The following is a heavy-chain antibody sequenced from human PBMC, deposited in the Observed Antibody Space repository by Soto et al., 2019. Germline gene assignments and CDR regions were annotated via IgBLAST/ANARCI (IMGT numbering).Heavy chain of an antibody. CDR1: GLTFDDYA. J-gene: IGHJ3*01. Sequence: LRLSCAASGLTFDDYAMHWVRQAPGKGLEWVSGISWNSGSIGYADSVKGRFTISRDNAKNSLYLQMNSLRAEDTALYYCGRVCGGDCGGAFDFWGQGTMVTVSS. D-gene: IGHD2-21*02. CDR3: GRVCGGDCGGAFDF. CDR2: ISWNSGSI. V-gene: IGHV3-9*01.